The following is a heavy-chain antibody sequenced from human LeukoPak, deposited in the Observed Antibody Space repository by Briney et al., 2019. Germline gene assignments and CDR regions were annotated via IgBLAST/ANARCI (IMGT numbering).Heavy chain of an antibody. CDR2: INHSGST. V-gene: IGHV4-34*01. Sequence: PSETLSLTCAVYGGSFSGYYWSWIRQPPGKGLEWIGEINHSGSTNYNPSLKSRVTISVDTSKDQFSLKLSSVTAADTAVYYCARGRQYCSSTSCYRHLYYFDYWGQGTLVTLSS. J-gene: IGHJ4*02. D-gene: IGHD2-2*01. CDR1: GGSFSGYY. CDR3: ARGRQYCSSTSCYRHLYYFDY.